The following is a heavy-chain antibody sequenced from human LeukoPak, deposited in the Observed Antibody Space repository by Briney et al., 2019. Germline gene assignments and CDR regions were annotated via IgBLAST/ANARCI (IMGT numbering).Heavy chain of an antibody. CDR1: GGSISSYH. V-gene: IGHV4-59*01. CDR3: ARARNYYDSSDYYYQGDAFDI. CDR2: IYYSGST. D-gene: IGHD3-22*01. J-gene: IGHJ3*02. Sequence: SETLSLTCTVSGGSISSYHWSWIRQPPGKGLECIGYIYYSGSTNYNPSLKSRVTISVDTSKNQFSLKLSSVTAADTAVYYCARARNYYDSSDYYYQGDAFDIWGQGTMVTVSS.